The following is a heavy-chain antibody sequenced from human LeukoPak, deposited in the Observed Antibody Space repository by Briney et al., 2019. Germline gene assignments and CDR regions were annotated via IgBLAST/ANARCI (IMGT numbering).Heavy chain of an antibody. V-gene: IGHV3-23*01. D-gene: IGHD5-18*01. J-gene: IGHJ4*02. Sequence: PGGSLRLSCAASGFTFSSYIMNWVRQAPGKGLEWVSGISGSGGSTSYADSVKGRFTISRDKSKNTLYLQMNSLRAEDTAVYYCAKEGNTAMASDYWGEGTLVTVSS. CDR1: GFTFSSYI. CDR2: ISGSGGST. CDR3: AKEGNTAMASDY.